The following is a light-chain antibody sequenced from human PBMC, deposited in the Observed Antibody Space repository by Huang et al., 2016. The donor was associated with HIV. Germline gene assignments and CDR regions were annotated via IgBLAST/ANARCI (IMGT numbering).Light chain of an antibody. V-gene: IGKV3-11*01. J-gene: IGKJ4*01. Sequence: EIVLTQSPATLSFFPGQRVSLSCRASQNINTHLAWYQQRPGQPPRLLIYDASSRVPGLAAGFSGSGSGTDVALTMSSLESEDFATYYCQQRVNGLTFGGGTKV. CDR1: QNINTH. CDR2: DAS. CDR3: QQRVNGLT.